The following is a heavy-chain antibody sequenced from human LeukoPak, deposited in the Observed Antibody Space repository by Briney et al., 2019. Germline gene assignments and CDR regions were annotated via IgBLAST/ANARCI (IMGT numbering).Heavy chain of an antibody. CDR3: ARALSNSRLYYFDY. D-gene: IGHD6-6*01. Sequence: ASVKVSCTASAYTFTSYFIHWVRQAPGQGLEWVGWINPNSGGTNDAQKFQGRVTMTRDTSIRTAYMELSSLRSDDTAVYYCARALSNSRLYYFDYWGQGTLVTVSS. J-gene: IGHJ4*02. CDR2: INPNSGGT. V-gene: IGHV1-2*02. CDR1: AYTFTSYF.